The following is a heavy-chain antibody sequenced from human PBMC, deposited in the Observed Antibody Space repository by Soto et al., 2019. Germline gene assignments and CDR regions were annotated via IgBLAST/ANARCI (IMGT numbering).Heavy chain of an antibody. J-gene: IGHJ5*01. CDR3: AKVASSNWLNWCDS. D-gene: IGHD6-13*01. CDR2: ISDRSVSS. Sequence: EVQLLESGGGLVQPGGSLRLSCVASGFIFRNYAMGWVRRAPGRRVEWVSSISDRSVSSYYADFVKGRFTISRDNSKNTVSLQMNSLTVEDTAVYHCAKVASSNWLNWCDSWGQGIVVTVSS. CDR1: GFIFRNYA. V-gene: IGHV3-23*01.